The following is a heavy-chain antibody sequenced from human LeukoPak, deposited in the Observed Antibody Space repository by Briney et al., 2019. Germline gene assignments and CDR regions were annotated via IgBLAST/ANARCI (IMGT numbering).Heavy chain of an antibody. V-gene: IGHV3-74*01. J-gene: IGHJ2*01. Sequence: GGSLRLSCAASGFFVGDSYLSWVRQAPGKGLVWVSRINSDGSSTSYAESVKGRFTISRDNAKNTLYLQMNSLRAEDTAVYYCARGFSGDWYFDLWGRGTLVTASS. D-gene: IGHD3-3*01. CDR2: INSDGSST. CDR1: GFFVGDSY. CDR3: ARGFSGDWYFDL.